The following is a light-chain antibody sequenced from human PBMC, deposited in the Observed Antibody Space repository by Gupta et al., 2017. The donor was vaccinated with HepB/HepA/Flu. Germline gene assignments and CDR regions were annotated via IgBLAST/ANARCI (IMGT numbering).Light chain of an antibody. Sequence: DIQMTQSPSTLSASVGDRVTITCWASQSVSNWLAWYQQKPGKAPKLLIYKASSLESGVPSRFSGTGSGTDFTLTISSLQPDDFATYYCQQYFSYWTFGQGTKVEIK. J-gene: IGKJ1*01. CDR3: QQYFSYWT. V-gene: IGKV1-5*03. CDR2: KAS. CDR1: QSVSNW.